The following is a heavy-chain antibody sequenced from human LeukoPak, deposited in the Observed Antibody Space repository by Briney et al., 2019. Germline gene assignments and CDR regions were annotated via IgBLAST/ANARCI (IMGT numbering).Heavy chain of an antibody. CDR3: ARDPIFSDTSGYYFDY. V-gene: IGHV3-48*01. J-gene: IGHJ4*02. Sequence: GGSLRLSCAASGFNFSHYNMNWVRQAPGKGLEYLAYISGSGRDIYYADSVKGRFTLSRDNAKNSLYLQMNSLRAEDTGVYYCARDPIFSDTSGYYFDYWGQGTLVTVAS. CDR1: GFNFSHYN. CDR2: ISGSGRDI. D-gene: IGHD3-9*01.